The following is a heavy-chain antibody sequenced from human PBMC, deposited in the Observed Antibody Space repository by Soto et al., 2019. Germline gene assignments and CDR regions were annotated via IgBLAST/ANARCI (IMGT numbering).Heavy chain of an antibody. CDR3: ARGHGSSDAFDI. V-gene: IGHV1-8*01. Sequence: SVKVDWKGVGYAFSSYDINWLRQATGQGLEWMGWMNPNSGNTGYAQKFQGRVTMTRNTSISTAYMELSSLRSEDTAVYYCARGHGSSDAFDIWGQGTMVTVSS. D-gene: IGHD3-10*01. CDR1: GYAFSSYD. CDR2: MNPNSGNT. J-gene: IGHJ3*02.